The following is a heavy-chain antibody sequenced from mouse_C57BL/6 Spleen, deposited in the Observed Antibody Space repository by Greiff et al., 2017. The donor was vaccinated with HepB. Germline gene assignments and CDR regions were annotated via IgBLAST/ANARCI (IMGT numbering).Heavy chain of an antibody. Sequence: VQLQQPGAELVKPGASVKMSCKASGYTFTSYWITWVKQRPGHGLEWIGDIYPGSGSTNYNEKFKSKATLTVDTSSSTAYMQLSSLTSEDSAVYYCARKPLYYEQRDYYAMDYWGQGTSVTVSS. CDR3: ARKPLYYEQRDYYAMDY. D-gene: IGHD2-4*01. V-gene: IGHV1-55*01. CDR1: GYTFTSYW. J-gene: IGHJ4*01. CDR2: IYPGSGST.